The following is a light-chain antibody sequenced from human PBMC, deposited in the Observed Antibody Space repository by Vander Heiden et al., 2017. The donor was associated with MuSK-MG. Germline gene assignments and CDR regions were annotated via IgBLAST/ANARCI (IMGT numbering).Light chain of an antibody. CDR3: SSYTSSSTRAVV. CDR1: SSDVGGYNY. J-gene: IGLJ2*01. CDR2: DVS. Sequence: QSALTQPASVSGSPAQSITIPCTETSSDVGGYNYVYWYQQHPGQATKLMIYDVSNRHPGVADRFSGSKSGNTASLTISGLQAEDEADYYCSSYTSSSTRAVVFGGGTKLTVL. V-gene: IGLV2-14*01.